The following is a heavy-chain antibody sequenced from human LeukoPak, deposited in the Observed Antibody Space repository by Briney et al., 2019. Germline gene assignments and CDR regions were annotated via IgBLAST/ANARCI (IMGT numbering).Heavy chain of an antibody. V-gene: IGHV1-2*02. J-gene: IGHJ4*02. CDR2: INPNSGGT. D-gene: IGHD3-22*01. CDR3: ARDERYDSSGYPFDY. Sequence: GASVTVSCKASGYTFTGYFIQWVRQAPGQGLEWMGWINPNSGGTNYAQKFQGRVTMTRDTSISTAYTELSRLRSDDTAVYYCARDERYDSSGYPFDYWGQGTLVTVSS. CDR1: GYTFTGYF.